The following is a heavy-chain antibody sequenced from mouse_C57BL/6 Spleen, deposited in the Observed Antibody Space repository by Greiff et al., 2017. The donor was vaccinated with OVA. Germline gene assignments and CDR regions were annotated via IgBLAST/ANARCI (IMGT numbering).Heavy chain of an antibody. J-gene: IGHJ3*01. CDR1: GYTFTSCW. Sequence: QVQLKQPGAELVKPGASVKMSCKASGYTFTSCWITWVKQRPGQGLEWIGDIYPGSGSTNYNEKFKSKATLTVDTSSSTAYMQLSSLTSEDSAVYYCARAGIYYDYDGAWFAYWGQGTLVTVSA. CDR2: IYPGSGST. V-gene: IGHV1-55*01. D-gene: IGHD2-4*01. CDR3: ARAGIYYDYDGAWFAY.